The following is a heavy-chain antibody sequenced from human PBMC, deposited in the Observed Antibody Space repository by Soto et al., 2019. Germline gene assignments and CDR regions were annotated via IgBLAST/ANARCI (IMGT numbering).Heavy chain of an antibody. J-gene: IGHJ3*02. CDR3: ARGGGATPWLIPRPAFDI. V-gene: IGHV1-69*01. D-gene: IGHD1-26*01. CDR2: IIPIFGTA. Sequence: QVQLVQSGAEVKKPGSSVKVSCKASGGTFSSYAISWVRQAPGQGLEWMGGIIPIFGTANYAQKFQGRVTITADESTRTGYMELSSLRSEDTAVYYCARGGGATPWLIPRPAFDIWGQGTMVTVSS. CDR1: GGTFSSYA.